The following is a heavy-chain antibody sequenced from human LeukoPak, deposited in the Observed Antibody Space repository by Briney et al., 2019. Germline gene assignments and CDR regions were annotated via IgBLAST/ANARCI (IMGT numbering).Heavy chain of an antibody. D-gene: IGHD6-13*01. CDR2: ISTSSSYI. CDR3: ARAAIAAARIYYYMDV. CDR1: GFTFSSYS. V-gene: IGHV3-21*01. J-gene: IGHJ6*03. Sequence: GGSLRLSCAASGFTFSSYSMNWVRQAPGKGLEWVSFISTSSSYIHDADSVKGRFTISRDNAENSLYLQMNSLRAEDTAVYYCARAAIAAARIYYYMDVWGKGTTVTVSS.